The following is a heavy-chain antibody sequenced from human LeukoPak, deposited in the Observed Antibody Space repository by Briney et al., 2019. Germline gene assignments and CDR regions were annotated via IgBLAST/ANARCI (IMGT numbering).Heavy chain of an antibody. CDR2: INPNSGGT. CDR1: GYTFTGYY. D-gene: IGHD1-26*01. CDR3: ARDPGGGSGSYPAFDP. V-gene: IGHV1-2*02. Sequence: ASVKVSCKASGYTFTGYYMHWVRQAPGQGLEWMGWINPNSGGTNYAQKFQGRVTMTRDTSISTAYMELSRLRSDDTAVYYCARDPGGGSGSYPAFDPWGQGTLVTVSS. J-gene: IGHJ5*02.